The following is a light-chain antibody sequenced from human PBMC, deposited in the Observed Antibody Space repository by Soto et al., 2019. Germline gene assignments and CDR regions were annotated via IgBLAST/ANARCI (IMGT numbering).Light chain of an antibody. Sequence: QSVLAQPPSVSGAPGQRVTISCTGSSSNIGAGYDVHWYQQLPGTAPRLLISANNNRPSGVPDRFSASKSGTSASLAITGLQAEDEADYYCQSYDNSLKIVVGGGTKLTVL. J-gene: IGLJ3*02. V-gene: IGLV1-40*01. CDR3: QSYDNSLKIV. CDR2: ANN. CDR1: SSNIGAGYD.